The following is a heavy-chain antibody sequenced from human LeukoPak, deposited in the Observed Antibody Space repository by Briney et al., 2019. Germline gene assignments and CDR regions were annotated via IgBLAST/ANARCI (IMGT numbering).Heavy chain of an antibody. CDR3: AKPDRAYCGGDCYTFDY. D-gene: IGHD2-21*02. CDR2: ISYDGSNK. Sequence: GGSLRLSCAASGFTFSSYWMNWVRQAPGKGLEWVAVISYDGSNKYYADSVKGRFIISRDNSKNTLYLQMNSLRAEDTAVYYCAKPDRAYCGGDCYTFDYWGQGTLVTVSS. CDR1: GFTFSSYW. V-gene: IGHV3-30*18. J-gene: IGHJ4*02.